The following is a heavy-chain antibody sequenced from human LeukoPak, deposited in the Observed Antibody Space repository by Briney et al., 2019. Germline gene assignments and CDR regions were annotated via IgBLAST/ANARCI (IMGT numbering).Heavy chain of an antibody. Sequence: GGSLRLSCAASGFTFSSYWMHWVRQAPGKGLVWVSRINSDGSSTSYADSVKGRFTISRDNSKNTLYLQMNSLRAEDPAVYYCAISGGYWAWAHWGQGTLVTVSS. CDR1: GFTFSSYW. CDR2: INSDGSST. V-gene: IGHV3-74*01. J-gene: IGHJ4*02. D-gene: IGHD1-26*01. CDR3: AISGGYWAWAH.